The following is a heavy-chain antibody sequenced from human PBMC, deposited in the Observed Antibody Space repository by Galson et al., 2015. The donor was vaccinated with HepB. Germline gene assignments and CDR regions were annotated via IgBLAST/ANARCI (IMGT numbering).Heavy chain of an antibody. V-gene: IGHV3-23*01. CDR2: ISGSGGST. CDR3: AKDYGDYVGFDY. D-gene: IGHD4-17*01. Sequence: SLRLSCAASGFTFSSYAMSWVRQAPGKGLEWVSAISGSGGSTYYADSVKGRFTISRDNSKNTLYLQMNSLRAEDTAVYYCAKDYGDYVGFDYWGQGTLVTVSS. J-gene: IGHJ4*02. CDR1: GFTFSSYA.